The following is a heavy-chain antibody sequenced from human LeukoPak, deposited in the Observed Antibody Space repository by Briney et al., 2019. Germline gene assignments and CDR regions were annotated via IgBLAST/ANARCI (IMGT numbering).Heavy chain of an antibody. J-gene: IGHJ4*02. CDR2: ITSSSSTI. D-gene: IGHD1-26*01. Sequence: GGSLRLFCAASGFPFSSYSMHWVRQAPGEGLEWVSYITSSSSTIQYADSAKVRFTVSRDNAKNSLYLQMNSLRAEDTAVYYCARGTAYYVNDYWGQGALVTVSS. V-gene: IGHV3-48*01. CDR1: GFPFSSYS. CDR3: ARGTAYYVNDY.